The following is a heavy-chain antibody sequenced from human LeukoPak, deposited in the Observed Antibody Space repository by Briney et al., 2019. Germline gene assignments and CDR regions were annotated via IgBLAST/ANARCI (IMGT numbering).Heavy chain of an antibody. J-gene: IGHJ5*01. V-gene: IGHV1-2*02. CDR1: GYTFTSYY. Sequence: GASVKVSCKASGYTFTSYYMNWVRQAPGQGLEWMAWINPNSGGTNYAQKFQGRVTMTRDTSISTAYMELSRLTSDDTAVYYCARGGSGGIVTNVLYSSGPRSLVSVSS. CDR3: ARGGSGGIVTNVLYS. CDR2: INPNSGGT. D-gene: IGHD2/OR15-2a*01.